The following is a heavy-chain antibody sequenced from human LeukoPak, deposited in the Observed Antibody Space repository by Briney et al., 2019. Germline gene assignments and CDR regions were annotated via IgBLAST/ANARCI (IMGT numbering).Heavy chain of an antibody. CDR2: INPNSGGT. Sequence: ASVKVSCKASGYTFTSYDINWVRQAPGQGLEWMGWINPNSGGTNYAQKFQGRVTMTRDTSISTAYMELSRLRSDDTAVYYCARSQSKLPIDYWGQGTLVTVSS. CDR1: GYTFTSYD. D-gene: IGHD5-24*01. V-gene: IGHV1-2*02. J-gene: IGHJ4*02. CDR3: ARSQSKLPIDY.